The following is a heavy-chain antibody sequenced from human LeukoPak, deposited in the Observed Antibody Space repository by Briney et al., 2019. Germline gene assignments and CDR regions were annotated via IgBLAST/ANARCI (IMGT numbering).Heavy chain of an antibody. J-gene: IGHJ4*02. CDR3: AKDPIGGYLHYFDY. CDR1: GLTLSNVW. V-gene: IGHV3-23*01. Sequence: GGSLRLSCAVSGLTLSNVWMNWVRQAPGKGLEWVSAISGSGGSTYYADSVKGRFTISRDNSKNTLYLQMNSLRAEDTAVYYCAKDPIGGYLHYFDYWGQGTLVTVSS. CDR2: ISGSGGST. D-gene: IGHD5-12*01.